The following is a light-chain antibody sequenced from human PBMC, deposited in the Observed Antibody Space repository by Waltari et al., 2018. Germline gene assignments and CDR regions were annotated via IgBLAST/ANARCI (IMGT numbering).Light chain of an antibody. J-gene: IGLJ3*02. CDR1: TSDLGGSNY. Sequence: QSALTQPASVSGSPGQSITLSRTGTTSDLGGSNYVSWYQQHPGKAPNLIMFDVSSRPSGVSNRFSGSKSANTASLIISGLQAEDEADYYCCSFTSSSTWVFGGGTKLTVL. CDR3: CSFTSSSTWV. CDR2: DVS. V-gene: IGLV2-14*03.